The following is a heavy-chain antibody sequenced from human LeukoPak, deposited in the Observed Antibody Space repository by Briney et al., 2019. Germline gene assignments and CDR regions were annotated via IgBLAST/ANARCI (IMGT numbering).Heavy chain of an antibody. V-gene: IGHV3-30*18. CDR1: GFTFSRHG. J-gene: IGHJ4*02. D-gene: IGHD3-9*01. CDR2: TSYDGNDK. CDR3: AKDMGTGYNSQDY. Sequence: PGGSLRLSCAVSGFTFSRHGVHWVRQAPGKGLEWVAVTSYDGNDKYYADSVKGRFTISRDTPKNTLYLQMNGLRAEDTALYYCAKDMGTGYNSQDYWGQGTLVTVSS.